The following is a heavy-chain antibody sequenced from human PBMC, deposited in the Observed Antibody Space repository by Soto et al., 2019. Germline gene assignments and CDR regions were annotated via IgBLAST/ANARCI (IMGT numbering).Heavy chain of an antibody. Sequence: QVQLVQSGAEVKKPGSSVKVSCKASGGTFSSYAISWVRQAPGQGLEWMGGIIPIFGTANYAQKFQGRVTINADKSTSTAYMELSSLRSEDTAVYYCARGHLVGAYYYYGMDVWGQGTTVTVSS. CDR2: IIPIFGTA. CDR1: GGTFSSYA. J-gene: IGHJ6*02. V-gene: IGHV1-69*06. D-gene: IGHD1-26*01. CDR3: ARGHLVGAYYYYGMDV.